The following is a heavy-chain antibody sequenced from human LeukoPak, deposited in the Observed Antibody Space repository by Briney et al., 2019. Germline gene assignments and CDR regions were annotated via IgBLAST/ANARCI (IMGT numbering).Heavy chain of an antibody. CDR2: ISGSGGST. V-gene: IGHV3-23*01. Sequence: GGSLRLSCAAPGFTFSSYAMSWVRQAPGKGLEWVSAISGSGGSTYYADSVKGRFTISRDNSKNTLYLQMNSLRAEDTAVYYCAKDQSVVVVITASFDYWGQGTLVTVSS. D-gene: IGHD3-22*01. J-gene: IGHJ4*02. CDR1: GFTFSSYA. CDR3: AKDQSVVVVITASFDY.